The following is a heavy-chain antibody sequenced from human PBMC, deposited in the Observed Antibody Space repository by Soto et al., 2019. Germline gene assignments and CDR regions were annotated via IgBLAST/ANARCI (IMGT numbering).Heavy chain of an antibody. CDR2: IIPILGIA. CDR1: GGTFSSYT. J-gene: IGHJ5*02. Sequence: QVQLVQSGAEVKKPGSSVKVSCKASGGTFSSYTISWVRQAPGQGLEWMGRIIPILGIANYAQKFQGRVTITADKSTSTAYMELSSLRSEDTAVYYCARGSQGSGSYYNGGRWFDPWGQGTLVTVSS. CDR3: ARGSQGSGSYYNGGRWFDP. V-gene: IGHV1-69*02. D-gene: IGHD3-10*01.